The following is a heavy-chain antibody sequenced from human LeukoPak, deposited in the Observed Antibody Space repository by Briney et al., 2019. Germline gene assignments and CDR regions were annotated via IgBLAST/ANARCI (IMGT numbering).Heavy chain of an antibody. D-gene: IGHD3-10*01. Sequence: GGSLRLSCAASGFTFSPYWMSWVRQAPGKGLEWVATIKEDGSEEYYVDSVKGRFTISRDNAKNSLYLKMSSLRAEDTAVYYCARLAPYYGTGIIWGQGTGVTVSS. CDR3: ARLAPYYGTGII. J-gene: IGHJ3*02. CDR1: GFTFSPYW. CDR2: IKEDGSEE. V-gene: IGHV3-7*01.